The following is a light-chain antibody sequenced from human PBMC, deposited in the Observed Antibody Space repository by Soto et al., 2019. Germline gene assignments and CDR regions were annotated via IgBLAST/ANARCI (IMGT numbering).Light chain of an antibody. CDR2: GAS. V-gene: IGKV3-20*01. CDR1: QSVGSNF. J-gene: IGKJ2*02. CDR3: QQYGSSPGT. Sequence: EIVLTQSPGTLSLSPGERATLSCRASQSVGSNFLAWYQQKPGQAPKLLISGASSRATGIPDRFSGSGSGTEFTLTISRLEPVDFALYSCQQYGSSPGTFGQGTKLEIK.